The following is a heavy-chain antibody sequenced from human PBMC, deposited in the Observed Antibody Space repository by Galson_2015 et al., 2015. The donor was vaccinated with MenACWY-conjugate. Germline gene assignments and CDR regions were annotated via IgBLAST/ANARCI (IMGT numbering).Heavy chain of an antibody. D-gene: IGHD3-10*01. CDR3: ARHHYGSGSYYYDVIDY. CDR2: IYYSGST. V-gene: IGHV4-39*01. J-gene: IGHJ4*02. Sequence: ETLSLTCTVSGGSVSSRSYYWGWIRQPPEKGLEWIGSIYYSGSTNYNPSLKSRVTISVDTSKNRFSLKLSSVTAADTAVYYCARHHYGSGSYYYDVIDYWGQGTLVTVSS. CDR1: GGSVSSRSYY.